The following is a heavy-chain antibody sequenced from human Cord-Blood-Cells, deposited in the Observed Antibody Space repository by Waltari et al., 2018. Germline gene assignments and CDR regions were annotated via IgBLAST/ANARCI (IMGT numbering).Heavy chain of an antibody. D-gene: IGHD5-18*01. Sequence: QVQLQQWGAGLLKPSETLSLTCAVYGGSFSGYYWSWIRQPPGKGLEWIGEINHSGSTNYNPSLKSRVTISVDTSKNQFSLKLSSVTAADTAVYYCARTRGVRAAMAHFDYWGQGTLVTVSS. J-gene: IGHJ4*02. CDR2: INHSGST. CDR3: ARTRGVRAAMAHFDY. CDR1: GGSFSGYY. V-gene: IGHV4-34*01.